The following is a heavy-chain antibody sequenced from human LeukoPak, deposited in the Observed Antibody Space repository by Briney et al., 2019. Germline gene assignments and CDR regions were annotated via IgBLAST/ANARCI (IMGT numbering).Heavy chain of an antibody. CDR3: EREIRGAFDI. Sequence: GGSLRLSCAASGFTVSSNYMSWVRQAPGKGLEWVSVIYSGGSTYYADSVKGRFTISRDNSKNTLYLQMNSLRAEDTAVYYCEREIRGAFDIWGQGTMVTVSS. CDR2: IYSGGST. J-gene: IGHJ3*02. V-gene: IGHV3-66*02. CDR1: GFTVSSNY. D-gene: IGHD3-3*01.